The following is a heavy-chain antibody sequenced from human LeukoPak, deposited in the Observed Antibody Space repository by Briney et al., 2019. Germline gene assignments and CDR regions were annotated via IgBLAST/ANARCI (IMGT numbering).Heavy chain of an antibody. CDR2: INPNDGDT. J-gene: IGHJ4*02. Sequence: ASVKVSCKASGYTFTDYYMHWVRQAPGQGFEWMGWINPNDGDTNYAQKFQGRVTMTRDTSISTAHMEVSRLRSDDTAVYYCAREVSSGWYTALDYWGQGTLVTVSS. CDR1: GYTFTDYY. V-gene: IGHV1-2*02. D-gene: IGHD6-19*01. CDR3: AREVSSGWYTALDY.